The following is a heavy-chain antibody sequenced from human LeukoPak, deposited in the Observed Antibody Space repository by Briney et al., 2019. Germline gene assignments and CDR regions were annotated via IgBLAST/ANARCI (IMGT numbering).Heavy chain of an antibody. Sequence: GGSLRLSCAASGFTFSSYAMSWVRQAPGKGLEWVSAISGSGGSTYYADSVKGRSTISRDNSKNTLYLQMNSLRAEDTAVYYCAKGPNYDFWSGYYYYFDYWGQGTLVTVSS. CDR2: ISGSGGST. CDR1: GFTFSSYA. J-gene: IGHJ4*02. D-gene: IGHD3-3*01. V-gene: IGHV3-23*01. CDR3: AKGPNYDFWSGYYYYFDY.